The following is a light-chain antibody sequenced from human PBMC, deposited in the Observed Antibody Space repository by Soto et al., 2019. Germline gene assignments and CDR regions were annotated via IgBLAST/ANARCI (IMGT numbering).Light chain of an antibody. Sequence: EIVLTQSPATLSLSPGERATRSCRASQSISSYLAWYQQKPGQAPRLLIYDTSNRATGIPDRFSGSGSGTDFTLTITSLEPEDFAVYYCQHRINWPLTFGGGTKVEIK. J-gene: IGKJ4*01. CDR1: QSISSY. CDR2: DTS. V-gene: IGKV3-11*01. CDR3: QHRINWPLT.